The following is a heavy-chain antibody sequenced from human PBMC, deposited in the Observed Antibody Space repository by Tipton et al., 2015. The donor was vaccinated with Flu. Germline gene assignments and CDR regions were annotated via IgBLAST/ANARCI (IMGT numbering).Heavy chain of an antibody. D-gene: IGHD3-22*01. Sequence: VQLVQSGGGLVQPGGSLRLSCAASGFTVSSNYMSWVRQAPGKGLEWVSVIYSGGSTYYADSVKGRFTISRDNSKNTLYLQMNSLRAEDTAVYYCARDQEYYDSSGYYYYFDYWGQGTLVTVSS. J-gene: IGHJ4*02. CDR3: ARDQEYYDSSGYYYYFDY. CDR1: GFTVSSNY. V-gene: IGHV3-66*02. CDR2: IYSGGST.